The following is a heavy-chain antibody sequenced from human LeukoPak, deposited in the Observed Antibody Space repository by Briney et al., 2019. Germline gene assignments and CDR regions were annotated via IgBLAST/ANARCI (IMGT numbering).Heavy chain of an antibody. CDR3: ARRWVAFYPVNWFDP. CDR2: IFNSGST. Sequence: SETLSLTCTVSGGSISSSNYYWGWIRQPPGKGLEWIGYIFNSGSTYYNPSLRSRVTISVDTSKNQFSLKLSSVTAADTAVYYCARRWVAFYPVNWFDPWGQGTLVTVSS. J-gene: IGHJ5*02. V-gene: IGHV4-39*07. D-gene: IGHD2-15*01. CDR1: GGSISSSNYY.